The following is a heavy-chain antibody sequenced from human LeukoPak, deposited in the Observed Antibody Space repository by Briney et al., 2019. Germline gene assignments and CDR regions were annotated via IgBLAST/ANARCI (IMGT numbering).Heavy chain of an antibody. V-gene: IGHV4-59*01. CDR2: IYHSGST. D-gene: IGHD6-19*01. J-gene: IGHJ3*02. Sequence: SETLSLTCTVSGGSISSYYWSWIRQPPGKGLEWIGYIYHSGSTNYNPSLKSRVTISVDTSKNQFSLKLSSVTAADTAVYYCAKTGAVAGYSDAFDIWGQGTMVTVSS. CDR1: GGSISSYY. CDR3: AKTGAVAGYSDAFDI.